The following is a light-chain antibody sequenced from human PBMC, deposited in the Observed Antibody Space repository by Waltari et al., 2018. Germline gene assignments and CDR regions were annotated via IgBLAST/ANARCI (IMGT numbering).Light chain of an antibody. V-gene: IGKV1-9*01. CDR2: SAS. Sequence: SPSSLSASVGDRVAITCRASQDISSFLAWYQQIPGKAPKLLIYSASTLQSGVPSRFSGSGYGADFTLTISSLQPEDFATYYCQQLLTYPISFGQGTRLEIK. CDR1: QDISSF. J-gene: IGKJ5*01. CDR3: QQLLTYPIS.